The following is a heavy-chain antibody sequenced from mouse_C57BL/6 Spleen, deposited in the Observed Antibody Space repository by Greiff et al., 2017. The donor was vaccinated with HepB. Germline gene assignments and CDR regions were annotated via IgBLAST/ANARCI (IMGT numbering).Heavy chain of an antibody. CDR2: IRSKSNNYAT. D-gene: IGHD2-4*01. J-gene: IGHJ4*01. CDR3: VRQGYDLYYYAMDY. V-gene: IGHV10-1*01. CDR1: GFSFNTYA. Sequence: EVKLVESGGGLVQPKGSLKLSCAASGFSFNTYAMNWVRQAPGKGLEWVARIRSKSNNYATYYADSVKDRFTISRDDSESMLYLQMNNLKTEDTAMYYCVRQGYDLYYYAMDYWGQGTSVTVSS.